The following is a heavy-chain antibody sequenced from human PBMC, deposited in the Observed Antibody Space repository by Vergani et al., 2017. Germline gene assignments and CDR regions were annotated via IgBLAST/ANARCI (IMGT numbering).Heavy chain of an antibody. J-gene: IGHJ4*02. V-gene: IGHV4-59*08. CDR1: GGFISSYY. Sequence: QVQLQESGPGLVKPSETLSLTCTVSGGFISSYYWSWIRQPPGPGLGWIGYIYYSGSTNSNPSLKSRVTISVDTSKNQFSLKLSSVTAADTAVYYCARHPSLATAPFDYWGQGTLVTVSS. D-gene: IGHD1-26*01. CDR3: ARHPSLATAPFDY. CDR2: IYYSGST.